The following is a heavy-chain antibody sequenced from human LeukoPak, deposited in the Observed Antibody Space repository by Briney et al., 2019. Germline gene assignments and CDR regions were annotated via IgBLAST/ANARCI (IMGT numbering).Heavy chain of an antibody. Sequence: ASVKVSCKASGGTFSSYAISWVRQAPGQGLEWMGGIIPIFGTANYAQKFQGRVTITTDESTSTAYMELSSLRSEDKAVYYCARDGSQQLVDAFDIWGQGTMVTVSS. CDR1: GGTFSSYA. J-gene: IGHJ3*02. V-gene: IGHV1-69*05. D-gene: IGHD6-6*01. CDR2: IIPIFGTA. CDR3: ARDGSQQLVDAFDI.